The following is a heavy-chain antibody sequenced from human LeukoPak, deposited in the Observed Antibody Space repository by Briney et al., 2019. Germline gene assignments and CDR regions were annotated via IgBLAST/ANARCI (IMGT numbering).Heavy chain of an antibody. Sequence: GGSLRLSCAASGFTFSNYAMNWVRQAPGEGLEWVSVIGGSGGSTYYADPVKGRFTISRDNSKNTLYLQMNSLRAEDTAVYYCAKGGASGGTCYTHFDYWGQGTLVTVSS. V-gene: IGHV3-23*01. CDR3: AKGGASGGTCYTHFDY. CDR1: GFTFSNYA. J-gene: IGHJ4*02. D-gene: IGHD2-15*01. CDR2: IGGSGGST.